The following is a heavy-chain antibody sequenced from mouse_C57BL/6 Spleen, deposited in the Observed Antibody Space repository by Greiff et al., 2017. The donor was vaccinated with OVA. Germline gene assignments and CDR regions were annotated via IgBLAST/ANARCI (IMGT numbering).Heavy chain of an antibody. CDR1: GYTFTSYW. Sequence: VQLKQSGTVLARPGASVQMSCKTSGYTFTSYWMHWVKQRPGQGLDWIGAIYPGNSDTSYNQKFKGKAKLTAVTSASTAYMELSSLTNEDSAVYYCTRSQTAQATMDYGGQGTSVTVSS. CDR3: TRSQTAQATMDY. J-gene: IGHJ4*01. CDR2: IYPGNSDT. V-gene: IGHV1-5*01. D-gene: IGHD3-2*02.